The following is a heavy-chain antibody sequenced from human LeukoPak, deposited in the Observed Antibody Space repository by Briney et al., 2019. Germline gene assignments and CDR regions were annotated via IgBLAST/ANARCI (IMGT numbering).Heavy chain of an antibody. Sequence: GGSLRLSCAASGFIFSDTYMNWIRQAPGKGLEWVSGTGGSTGYADSVEGRFTISRDNAKNSLYLQMNNLRAEDTALYYCGRDRSYGSFDYWGQGTLVTVSS. CDR1: GFIFSDTY. CDR3: GRDRSYGSFDY. CDR2: TGGST. V-gene: IGHV3-20*04. J-gene: IGHJ4*02. D-gene: IGHD4-17*01.